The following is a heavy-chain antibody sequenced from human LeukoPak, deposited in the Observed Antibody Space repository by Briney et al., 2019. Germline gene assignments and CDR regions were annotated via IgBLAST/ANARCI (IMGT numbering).Heavy chain of an antibody. CDR3: ARRKGTTAYYYYGMDV. J-gene: IGHJ6*02. CDR1: GFTVSSNY. D-gene: IGHD1-7*01. CDR2: IYSGGSK. Sequence: GGPLRLSCAASGFTVSSNYMSWVRQAPGKGLEWVSVIYSGGSKYYADSVKGRYTISRDNSKDTLYLQMNSLRAEDTAVYYCARRKGTTAYYYYGMDVWGQGTTVTVSS. V-gene: IGHV3-66*02.